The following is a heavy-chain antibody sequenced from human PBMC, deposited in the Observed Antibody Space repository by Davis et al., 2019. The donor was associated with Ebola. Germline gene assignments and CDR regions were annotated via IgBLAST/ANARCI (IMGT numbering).Heavy chain of an antibody. Sequence: GESLKISCAASGFTFSSYSMNWVRQAPGKGLEWVANIKQDGSEKYYVDSVKGRFTISRDNAKNSLYLQMNSLRAEDTAVYYCARDRIVVVPAAIFYYYYGMDVWGQGTTVTVSS. CDR1: GFTFSSYS. CDR3: ARDRIVVVPAAIFYYYYGMDV. D-gene: IGHD2-2*01. J-gene: IGHJ6*02. V-gene: IGHV3-7*03. CDR2: IKQDGSEK.